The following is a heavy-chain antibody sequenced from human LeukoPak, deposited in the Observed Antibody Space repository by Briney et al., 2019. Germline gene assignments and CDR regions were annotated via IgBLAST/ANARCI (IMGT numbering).Heavy chain of an antibody. V-gene: IGHV1-18*01. CDR1: GYTFTSYG. CDR2: ISAYNGNT. Sequence: ASVKVSCKASGYTFTSYGISWVRQAPGQGLEWMGWISAYNGNTNYAQKLQGRVTMTTDPSTSTAYMELRSLRSDDTAVYYCARESGYSYGHPRFDYWGQGTLVTVSS. J-gene: IGHJ4*02. CDR3: ARESGYSYGHPRFDY. D-gene: IGHD5-18*01.